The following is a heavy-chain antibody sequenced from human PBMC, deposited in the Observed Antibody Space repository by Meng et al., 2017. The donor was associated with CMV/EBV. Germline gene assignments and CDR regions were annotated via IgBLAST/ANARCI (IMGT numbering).Heavy chain of an antibody. CDR3: ARLALLSETYYYGSGSYAPPGMDV. J-gene: IGHJ6*02. CDR2: IYYSGST. Sequence: SETLSLTCTVSGGSISSYYWSWIRQPPGKGLEWIGYIYYSGSTNYNPSLKSRVTISVDTSKNQFSLKLSSVTAADTAVYYCARLALLSETYYYGSGSYAPPGMDVWGPGTTVTVSS. D-gene: IGHD3-10*01. V-gene: IGHV4-59*01. CDR1: GGSISSYY.